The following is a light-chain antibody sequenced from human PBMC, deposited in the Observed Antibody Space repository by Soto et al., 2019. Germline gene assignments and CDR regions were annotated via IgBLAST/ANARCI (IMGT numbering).Light chain of an antibody. CDR2: AAS. J-gene: IGKJ1*01. V-gene: IGKV1-39*01. Sequence: DIHMTQSPSSLYASLADRVTITCRASQRISTYLNWFQQRPGKAPRLLIYAASTLQTGVSSNFSGSASGTDFTLTITSLQPEDFATYFCHQTYSIPPTFGQGTKVDIK. CDR1: QRISTY. CDR3: HQTYSIPPT.